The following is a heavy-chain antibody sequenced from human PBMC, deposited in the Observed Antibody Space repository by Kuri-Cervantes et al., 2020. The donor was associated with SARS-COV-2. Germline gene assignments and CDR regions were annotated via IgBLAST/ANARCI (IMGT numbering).Heavy chain of an antibody. V-gene: IGHV3-7*01. CDR3: ARDYCSNTSCDNDAFDI. Sequence: ETLSLTCAASGFTFSSYWMSWVRQAPGKGLEWVANIKQDGSEKYYVDSVKGRFTISRDNAKNSLYLQMNSLRAEDTAVYYCARDYCSNTSCDNDAFDIWGQGTMVTVSS. CDR2: IKQDGSEK. CDR1: GFTFSSYW. J-gene: IGHJ3*02. D-gene: IGHD2-2*02.